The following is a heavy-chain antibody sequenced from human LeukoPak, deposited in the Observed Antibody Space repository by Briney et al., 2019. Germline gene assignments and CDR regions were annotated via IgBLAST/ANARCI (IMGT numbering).Heavy chain of an antibody. Sequence: GRSLRLSCAASGFTFSSYGMHWVRQAPGKGLEWVAVISYDGSNKYYADSVKGRFTISRDNSKNTLYLQMNSLRAEDTAVYYCAKNGGSGYYFVAFDTWGQGTMVTVSS. CDR3: AKNGGSGYYFVAFDT. CDR2: ISYDGSNK. CDR1: GFTFSSYG. V-gene: IGHV3-30*18. D-gene: IGHD3-22*01. J-gene: IGHJ3*02.